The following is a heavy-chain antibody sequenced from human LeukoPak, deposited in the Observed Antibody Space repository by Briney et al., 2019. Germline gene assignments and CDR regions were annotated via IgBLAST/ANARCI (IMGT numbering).Heavy chain of an antibody. CDR2: IIPIFGTA. D-gene: IGHD6-6*01. V-gene: IGHV1-69*13. Sequence: GASVKVSCKASGYTFTGYYMHWVRQAPGQGLEWMGGIIPIFGTANYAQKFQGRVTITADESTSTAYMELSSLRSEDTAVYYCARDVREYSSSRPWFDPWGQGTLVTVSS. J-gene: IGHJ5*02. CDR1: GYTFTGYY. CDR3: ARDVREYSSSRPWFDP.